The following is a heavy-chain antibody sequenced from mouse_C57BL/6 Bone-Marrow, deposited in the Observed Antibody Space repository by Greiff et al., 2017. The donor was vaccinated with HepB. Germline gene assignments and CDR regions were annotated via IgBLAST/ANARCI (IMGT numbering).Heavy chain of an antibody. D-gene: IGHD2-4*01. V-gene: IGHV1-59*01. J-gene: IGHJ3*01. CDR1: GYTFTSYW. CDR2: IDPSDSYT. Sequence: VQLQQPGAELVRPGTSVKLSCKASGYTFTSYWMHWVKQRPGQGLEWIGVIDPSDSYTNYNQKFKGKATLTVDTSSSTAYMQLSSLTSEDSAVYYCARGGIYYDYDDGFFFAYWGQGTLVTVSA. CDR3: ARGGIYYDYDDGFFFAY.